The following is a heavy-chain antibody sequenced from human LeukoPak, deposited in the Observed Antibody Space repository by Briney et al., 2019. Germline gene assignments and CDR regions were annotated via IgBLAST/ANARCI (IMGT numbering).Heavy chain of an antibody. J-gene: IGHJ4*02. Sequence: SETLSLTCTVSVGSISSGDYYCSWIRQPPGKGLEWIGYIYYSGSTYYNPSLKSRLTISLDTSTNQFSLRLSSVTAADTAVYYCARERTPGYFDYWGQGTLVTISS. V-gene: IGHV4-30-4*08. CDR2: IYYSGST. CDR3: ARERTPGYFDY. CDR1: VGSISSGDYY.